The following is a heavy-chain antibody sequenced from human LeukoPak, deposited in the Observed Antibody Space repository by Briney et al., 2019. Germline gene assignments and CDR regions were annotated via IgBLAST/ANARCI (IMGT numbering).Heavy chain of an antibody. D-gene: IGHD3-16*01. CDR2: ISSSSSYI. CDR3: ARDLKGGYFDY. CDR1: GFTLSSYS. J-gene: IGHJ4*02. V-gene: IGHV3-21*01. Sequence: GGSLRLSCAASGFTLSSYSMNWVRQAPGKGLEWVSSISSSSSYIYYADSVKGRFTISRDNAKNSLYLQMNSLRAEDTAVYYCARDLKGGYFDYWGQGTLVTVSS.